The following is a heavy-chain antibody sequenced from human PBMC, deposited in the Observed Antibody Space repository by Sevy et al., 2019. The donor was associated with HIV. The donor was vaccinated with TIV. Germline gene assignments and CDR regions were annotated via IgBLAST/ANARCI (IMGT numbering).Heavy chain of an antibody. D-gene: IGHD3-16*01. Sequence: SETLSLTCAVYGGSFSGYYWNWIRQPPGKGLEWIGEINHGGTTNYNPSLKSRVTISIDTSRNQFSLKLSSVTAADTAVYYCARGGGNYGGDSWGQGALVTVS. J-gene: IGHJ4*02. CDR1: GGSFSGYY. CDR3: ARGGGNYGGDS. V-gene: IGHV4-34*01. CDR2: INHGGTT.